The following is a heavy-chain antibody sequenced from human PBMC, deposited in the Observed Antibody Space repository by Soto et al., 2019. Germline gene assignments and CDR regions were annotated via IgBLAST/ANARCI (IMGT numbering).Heavy chain of an antibody. CDR3: AKALYYDFCSGDPEY. V-gene: IGHV3-30*18. Sequence: QVQLVESGGGVVQPGRSLRLSCAASGFTFSSYGMHWVRQAPGKGLEWVAVISYDGSNKYYADSVKGRFTISRDNSKNTRYLQMNSLRAEDTAVYYCAKALYYDFCSGDPEYWGQGTLVTVSS. D-gene: IGHD3-3*01. J-gene: IGHJ4*02. CDR2: ISYDGSNK. CDR1: GFTFSSYG.